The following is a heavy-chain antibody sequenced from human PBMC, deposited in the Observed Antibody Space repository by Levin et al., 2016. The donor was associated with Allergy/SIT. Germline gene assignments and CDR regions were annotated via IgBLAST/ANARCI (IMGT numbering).Heavy chain of an antibody. V-gene: IGHV2-5*02. D-gene: IGHD2-2*01. CDR2: IYWDDDH. CDR3: AHSYYCSNTSCYGGGDWFDP. Sequence: WIRQPPGKALEWLALIYWDDDHRYSPSLKSRLTITKDTSKNEVVLTMTNMDPVDTATYYCAHSYYCSNTSCYGGGDWFDPWGQGTLVTVSS. J-gene: IGHJ5*02.